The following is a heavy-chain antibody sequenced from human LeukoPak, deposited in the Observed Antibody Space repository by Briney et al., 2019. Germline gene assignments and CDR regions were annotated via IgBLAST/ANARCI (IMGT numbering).Heavy chain of an antibody. D-gene: IGHD6-13*01. Sequence: GGSLRLSCAASGFTFSSYAMSWVRQAPGKGLEWVSAISGSGGSTYYADSVKGRFTISRDNSKNTLYLQMSSLRAEDTAVYYCAKDQAAGFHLDYWGQGTLVTVSS. CDR1: GFTFSSYA. CDR2: ISGSGGST. CDR3: AKDQAAGFHLDY. J-gene: IGHJ4*02. V-gene: IGHV3-23*01.